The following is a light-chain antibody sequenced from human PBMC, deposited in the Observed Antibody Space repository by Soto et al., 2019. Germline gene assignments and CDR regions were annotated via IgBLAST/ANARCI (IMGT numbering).Light chain of an antibody. CDR2: DVS. Sequence: QSALTQPRSVSGSPGQSVTISCTGTSSDVGDYNYVSWYQHHPGKAPKLMIYDVSKRPSGVPDRFSGSKSGNTASLTISGLQAEDEADYYCCSYAGSYTLVFGTGTKVTVL. J-gene: IGLJ1*01. CDR3: CSYAGSYTLV. V-gene: IGLV2-11*01. CDR1: SSDVGDYNY.